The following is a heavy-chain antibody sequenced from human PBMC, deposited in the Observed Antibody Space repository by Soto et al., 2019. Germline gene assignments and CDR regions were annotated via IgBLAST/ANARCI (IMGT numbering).Heavy chain of an antibody. CDR3: ARAPMIVVVRMNYYFDY. CDR2: INAGNGNT. D-gene: IGHD3-22*01. V-gene: IGHV1-3*01. CDR1: GYTFTSYA. J-gene: IGHJ4*02. Sequence: QVQLVQSGAEVKKPGASVKVSCKASGYTFTSYAMHWVRQAPGQRLEWMGWINAGNGNTKYSQKFQGRVTITRDTSASTAYMELSSLRSEDTAVYYCARAPMIVVVRMNYYFDYWGQGTLVTVSS.